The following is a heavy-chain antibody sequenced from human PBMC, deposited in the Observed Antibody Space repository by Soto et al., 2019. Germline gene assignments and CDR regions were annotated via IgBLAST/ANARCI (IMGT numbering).Heavy chain of an antibody. Sequence: LSLTCTVSGGSISSYYWSWIRQPPGKGLEWIGYIYYSWSTNYNPSLKSRVTISVDTSKNQFSLKLSSVTAADTAVYYCARVSQHIVVVTATHYYYYGMDVWGQGTTVTVSS. CDR2: IYYSWST. V-gene: IGHV4-59*01. J-gene: IGHJ6*02. CDR1: GGSISSYY. D-gene: IGHD2-21*02. CDR3: ARVSQHIVVVTATHYYYYGMDV.